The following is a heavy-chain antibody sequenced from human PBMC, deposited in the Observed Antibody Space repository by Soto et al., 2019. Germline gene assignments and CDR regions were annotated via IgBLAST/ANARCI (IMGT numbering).Heavy chain of an antibody. CDR2: IIPIFGTA. CDR1: GGAFSSSA. J-gene: IGHJ4*02. V-gene: IGHV1-69*13. D-gene: IGHD3-22*01. CDR3: ARDGTLFDSSGYYYLY. Sequence: GASVKFSCKTSGGAFSSSAISWVRQAPGQVLEWMGGIIPIFGTANYAQKFQGRVTITADESTRTAYMELSSLRSEDTAVYYCARDGTLFDSSGYYYLYWGQGTLVTVSS.